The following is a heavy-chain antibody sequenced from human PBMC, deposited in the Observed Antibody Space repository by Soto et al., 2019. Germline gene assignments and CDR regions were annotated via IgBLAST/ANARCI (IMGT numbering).Heavy chain of an antibody. CDR1: GYTLTELS. J-gene: IGHJ4*02. D-gene: IGHD2-8*01. V-gene: IGHV1-24*01. CDR3: ATASVSIVLMVYAEYYFDY. Sequence: ASVKVSCKGSGYTLTELSMHWVRQAPGKGLEWMGGFDPEDGETIYAQKFQGRVTMTEDTSTDTAYMELSSLRSEDTAVYYCATASVSIVLMVYAEYYFDYWGRGTLVTVSS. CDR2: FDPEDGET.